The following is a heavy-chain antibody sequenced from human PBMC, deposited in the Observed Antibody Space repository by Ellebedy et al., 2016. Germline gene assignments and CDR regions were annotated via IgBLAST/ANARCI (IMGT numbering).Heavy chain of an antibody. V-gene: IGHV7-4-1*02. Sequence: ASVKVSCKASGYTFTSYAMNWVRQAPGQGLEWMGWINTNTGNPTYAQGFTGRFVFSLDTSVSTAYLQISSLKAEDTAVYYCAREPDYDFWSGYYTAQDAFDIWGQGTMVTVSS. CDR2: INTNTGNP. CDR1: GYTFTSYA. J-gene: IGHJ3*02. D-gene: IGHD3-3*01. CDR3: AREPDYDFWSGYYTAQDAFDI.